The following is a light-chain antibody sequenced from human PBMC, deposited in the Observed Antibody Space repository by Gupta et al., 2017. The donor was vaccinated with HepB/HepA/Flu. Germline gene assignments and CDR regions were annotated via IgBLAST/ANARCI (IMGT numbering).Light chain of an antibody. CDR3: QNENNAPGL. CDR2: AAS. V-gene: IGKV1-27*01. Sequence: DIQMTQSPSSLSASVGDRFTITCRASQGITDYLGWYQQKPGKAPKLLIYAASSFQSGVPSRFSGSGSGTDFTLTIISRQPEDVGTYYCQNENNAPGLFGGGTKVEIK. J-gene: IGKJ4*01. CDR1: QGITDY.